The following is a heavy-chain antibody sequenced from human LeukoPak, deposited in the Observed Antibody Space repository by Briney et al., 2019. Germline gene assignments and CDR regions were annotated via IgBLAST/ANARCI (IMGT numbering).Heavy chain of an antibody. CDR1: GGSFSGYY. CDR3: ARVRPIFGVVITNYYYYYMDV. Sequence: SETLSLTCAVYGGSFSGYYWSWIRQPPGKGLGWIGEINHSGSTNYNPSLKSRVTISVDTSKNQFSLKLSSVTAADTAVYYCARVRPIFGVVITNYYYYYMDVWGKGTTVTVSS. CDR2: INHSGST. J-gene: IGHJ6*03. D-gene: IGHD3-3*01. V-gene: IGHV4-34*01.